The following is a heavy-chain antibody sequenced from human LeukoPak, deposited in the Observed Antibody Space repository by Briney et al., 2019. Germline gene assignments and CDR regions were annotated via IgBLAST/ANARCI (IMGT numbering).Heavy chain of an antibody. CDR3: AQGYSSGWYPH. CDR1: GFSVSSYG. J-gene: IGHJ4*02. D-gene: IGHD6-19*01. Sequence: GGSLRLSCAVSGFSVSSYGMSWVRQAPGKGLEWISAISVDGETTWYAGSVKGRFIISRDNFKNTLYLQMNSLRAEDTGAYFCAQGYSSGWYPHWGQGSLVSVSS. V-gene: IGHV3-23*01. CDR2: ISVDGETT.